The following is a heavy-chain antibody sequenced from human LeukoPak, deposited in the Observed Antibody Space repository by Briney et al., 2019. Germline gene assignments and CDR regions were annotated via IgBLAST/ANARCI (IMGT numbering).Heavy chain of an antibody. Sequence: ASVKVSCKASGYTFNGYYMHWVRQAPGKGLEWVGWISAYNGNTNYAQKLQGRVTMTTDTSTSTAYMELRSLRSDDTAVYYCARLRDSRDVYFDYWGQGTLVTVSS. CDR1: GYTFNGYY. D-gene: IGHD6-13*01. CDR3: ARLRDSRDVYFDY. J-gene: IGHJ4*02. V-gene: IGHV1-18*04. CDR2: ISAYNGNT.